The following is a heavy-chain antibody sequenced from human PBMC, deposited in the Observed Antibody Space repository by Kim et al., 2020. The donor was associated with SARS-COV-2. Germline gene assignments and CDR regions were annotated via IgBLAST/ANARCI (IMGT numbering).Heavy chain of an antibody. D-gene: IGHD2-15*01. J-gene: IGHJ3*02. V-gene: IGHV4-39*01. CDR1: GGSISSGSYY. CDR3: AALPAGIVVVDI. CDR2: IYYSGTT. Sequence: SETLSLTCTVSGGSISSGSYYWGWIRQPPGKGLEWIGCIYYSGTTYHNPSLKSRVTMSVDTSKNQFSLKLSSVTAADTAVYYCAALPAGIVVVDIWGQGTMVTVAS.